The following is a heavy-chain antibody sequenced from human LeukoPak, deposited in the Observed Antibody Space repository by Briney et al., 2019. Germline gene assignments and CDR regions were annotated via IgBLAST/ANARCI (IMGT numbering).Heavy chain of an antibody. CDR3: ARDKRYCSSTSCYYYYYYMDV. D-gene: IGHD2-2*01. Sequence: SETLSLTCTVSGGSISSSSYYWSWIRQPAGKGLEWIGRIYTSGSTNYNPSLKSRVTMSVDTSKNQFSLKLSSVTAADTAVYYCARDKRYCSSTSCYYYYYYMDVWGKGTTVTISS. J-gene: IGHJ6*03. CDR2: IYTSGST. CDR1: GGSISSSSYY. V-gene: IGHV4-61*02.